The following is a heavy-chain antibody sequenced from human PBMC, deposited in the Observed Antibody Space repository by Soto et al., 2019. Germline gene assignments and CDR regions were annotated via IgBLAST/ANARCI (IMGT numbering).Heavy chain of an antibody. Sequence: QVQLVQSGAEVKKPGASVKVSCKASGYTFTSYYMHWVRQAPGQGLEWMGIINPSGGSTSYAQKFQVRVTMTRDTSTSTVYMELSSLRSEDTSVYYCARAVRGEGLVYWCQGTLFTVSS. CDR3: ARAVRGEGLVY. CDR2: INPSGGST. J-gene: IGHJ4*02. V-gene: IGHV1-46*01. CDR1: GYTFTSYY. D-gene: IGHD3-10*01.